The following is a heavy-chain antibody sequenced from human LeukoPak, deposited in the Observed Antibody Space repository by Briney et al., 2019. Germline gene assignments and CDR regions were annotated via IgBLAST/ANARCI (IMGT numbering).Heavy chain of an antibody. D-gene: IGHD2-2*01. CDR3: ARDGASSTYYYGMDV. CDR2: IYTGGIT. J-gene: IGHJ6*02. Sequence: GGSLRLSCAASGFTVSSNYMSWVRQAPGKGLEWVSVIYTGGITYYADSVKGRFTISRDNSKNTLYLQMNSLRAEDTAIYYCARDGASSTYYYGMDVWGQGTTVTVSS. CDR1: GFTVSSNY. V-gene: IGHV3-66*01.